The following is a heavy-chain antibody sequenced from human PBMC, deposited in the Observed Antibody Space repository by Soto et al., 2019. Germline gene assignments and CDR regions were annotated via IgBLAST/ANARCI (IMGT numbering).Heavy chain of an antibody. V-gene: IGHV4-38-2*02. CDR2: IYHSGAS. D-gene: IGHD3-22*01. CDR1: CYSISSGYY. J-gene: IGHJ4*02. CDR3: AREPYDYDRSGHFDY. Sequence: LTCAVSCYSISSGYYWVWIRQTPGKGLEWIGNIYHSGASNYNPSLKSRVSISVDTSKNQFSLKLSSVTAADTAVYYCAREPYDYDRSGHFDYWGQGTLVTVSS.